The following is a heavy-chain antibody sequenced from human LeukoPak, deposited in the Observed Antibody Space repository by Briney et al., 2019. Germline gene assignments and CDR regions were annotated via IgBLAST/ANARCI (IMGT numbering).Heavy chain of an antibody. V-gene: IGHV3-30-3*01. CDR3: ARGADYYDTSRYQYYFDY. D-gene: IGHD3-22*01. J-gene: IGHJ4*02. Sequence: PGRSLRLSCAASGFTFSSYAMHWVRQAPGKGLEWVAIVSYDGSNKYYADSVKGRFTISRDNSKNTLYLQMNSLRVEDTAMYYCARGADYYDTSRYQYYFDYWGQGTLVTVSS. CDR1: GFTFSSYA. CDR2: VSYDGSNK.